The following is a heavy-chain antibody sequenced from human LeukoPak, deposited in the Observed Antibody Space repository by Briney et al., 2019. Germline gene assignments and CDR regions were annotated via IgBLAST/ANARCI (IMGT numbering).Heavy chain of an antibody. CDR3: ARDFSYDYDSSGSYFDY. CDR1: RFTFSSYA. CDR2: ISGSGGTT. Sequence: GGSLRLSCAASRFTFSSYAMSWVRQAPGKGLEWVSAISGSGGTTYYADSVKGRFTISRDSSKNTVYLQMNSLRAEDTAAYYCARDFSYDYDSSGSYFDYWGQGTLVTVSS. V-gene: IGHV3-23*01. D-gene: IGHD3-22*01. J-gene: IGHJ4*02.